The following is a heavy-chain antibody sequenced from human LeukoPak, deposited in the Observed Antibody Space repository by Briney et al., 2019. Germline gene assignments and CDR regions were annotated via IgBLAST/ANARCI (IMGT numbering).Heavy chain of an antibody. D-gene: IGHD3-22*01. CDR1: GGSVSSGSYY. CDR3: ARAGSGYSFDI. Sequence: PSETLSLTCTVSGGSVSSGSYYWSWIRQPPGKGLEWIGYIYKSGGTDYNPSLKSRVTISVYTSRNQFSLKLSSVTAADTAVYYCARAGSGYSFDIWGQGTMVTVSS. J-gene: IGHJ3*02. V-gene: IGHV4-61*01. CDR2: IYKSGGT.